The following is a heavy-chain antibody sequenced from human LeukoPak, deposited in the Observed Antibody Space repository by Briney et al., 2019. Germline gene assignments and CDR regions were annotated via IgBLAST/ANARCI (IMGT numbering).Heavy chain of an antibody. Sequence: GESLRLSCAASGFTFSSYAMSWVRQAPGKGLEWVSAISGSGGSTYYADSVKGRFTISRDNSKNTLSLQVNSLRAEDTAVYYCAKMVVPSATDFWGQGTLVTVSS. J-gene: IGHJ4*02. CDR2: ISGSGGST. D-gene: IGHD2-2*01. V-gene: IGHV3-23*01. CDR1: GFTFSSYA. CDR3: AKMVVPSATDF.